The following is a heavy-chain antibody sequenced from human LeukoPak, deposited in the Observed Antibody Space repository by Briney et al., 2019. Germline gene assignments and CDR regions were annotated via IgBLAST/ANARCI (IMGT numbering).Heavy chain of an antibody. CDR3: AREGYSSGWYYEYFDL. V-gene: IGHV1-18*01. D-gene: IGHD6-19*01. CDR1: GYTFTSYG. J-gene: IGHJ2*01. CDR2: ISAYNGNT. Sequence: ASVKVPCKASGYTFTSYGISWVRQAPGQGLEWMGWISAYNGNTNYTQKLQGRVTMTTDTSKNTAYMELRSLRSDDTAVYYCAREGYSSGWYYEYFDLWGRGTLVTVSS.